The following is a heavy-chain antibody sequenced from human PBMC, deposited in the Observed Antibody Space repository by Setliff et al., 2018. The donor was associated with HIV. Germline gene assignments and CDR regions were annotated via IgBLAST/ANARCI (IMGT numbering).Heavy chain of an antibody. CDR3: ARAYFYDSSGYWYVCDI. Sequence: ASVKVSCKPSGGTFSSYAINWVRQATGQGLEWMGWMNPNSGDTGYAQNFQGRVTMTRNTSISTAYMELSSLRSEDTAVYYCARAYFYDSSGYWYVCDIWGQGTMVTVSS. V-gene: IGHV1-8*02. D-gene: IGHD3-22*01. J-gene: IGHJ3*02. CDR1: GGTFSSYA. CDR2: MNPNSGDT.